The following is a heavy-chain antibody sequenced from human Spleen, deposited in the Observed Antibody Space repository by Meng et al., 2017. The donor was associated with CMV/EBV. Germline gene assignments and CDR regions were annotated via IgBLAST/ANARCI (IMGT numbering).Heavy chain of an antibody. J-gene: IGHJ4*02. CDR2: MNPNSGNT. CDR3: ARDPFIVVVPAAPW. Sequence: ASVKVSCKASGYTFTSYDINWVRQATGQGLEWMGWMNPNSGNTGYAQKFQGRVTMTRDTSISTAYMELSRLRSDDTAVYYCARDPFIVVVPAAPWWGQGTLVTVSS. D-gene: IGHD2-2*01. V-gene: IGHV1-8*01. CDR1: GYTFTSYD.